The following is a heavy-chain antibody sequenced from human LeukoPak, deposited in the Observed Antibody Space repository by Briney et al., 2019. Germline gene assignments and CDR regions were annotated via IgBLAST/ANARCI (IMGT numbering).Heavy chain of an antibody. J-gene: IGHJ3*02. CDR1: GFTFSDYY. V-gene: IGHV3-72*01. Sequence: GGSLRLSCAASGFTFSDYYMDWVRQAPGMGLEWVGRTRNKANRYTTEYAASVKGRFTISRDDSKNSLYLQMNSLKTEDTAVYYCARARVSSYGRDAFDIWGQGTMVTVPS. CDR2: TRNKANRYTT. CDR3: ARARVSSYGRDAFDI. D-gene: IGHD5-18*01.